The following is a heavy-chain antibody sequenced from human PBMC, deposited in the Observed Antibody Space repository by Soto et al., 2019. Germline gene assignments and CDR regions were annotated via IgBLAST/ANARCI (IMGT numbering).Heavy chain of an antibody. CDR2: IFDAAKA. CDR1: GESVGRGTNY. Sequence: QVQLQESGPGLMKPSGTLSLICSVSGESVGRGTNYWSWVRQAPGRGLEWIGDIFDAAKAISNPSFGGRVSISLDAANTQVSPKLTSGAAAATAIYYCAWDRRCRADGFIYSDGMEVWGQGTSVTVSS. J-gene: IGHJ6*02. CDR3: AWDRRCRADGFIYSDGMEV. D-gene: IGHD6-13*01. V-gene: IGHV4-61*01.